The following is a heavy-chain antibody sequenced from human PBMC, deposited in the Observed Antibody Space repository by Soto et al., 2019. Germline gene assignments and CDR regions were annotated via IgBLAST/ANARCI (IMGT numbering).Heavy chain of an antibody. CDR1: GGSISTYY. CDR3: ARVADSSGYPLDY. J-gene: IGHJ4*02. V-gene: IGHV4-59*01. D-gene: IGHD3-22*01. CDR2: IFYSGST. Sequence: QVQLQESGPGLVKPSETLSLTCTVSGGSISTYYWSWIRQSQGKGLEWIGYIFYSGSTNYNPSLKSRVTISLDMSKNQFSLKLSSVTAADTAVYYCARVADSSGYPLDYWGQGILVTVSS.